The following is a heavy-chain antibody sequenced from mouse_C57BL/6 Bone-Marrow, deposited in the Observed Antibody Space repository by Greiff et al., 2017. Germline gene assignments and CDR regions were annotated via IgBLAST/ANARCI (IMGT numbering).Heavy chain of an antibody. Sequence: EVKLVESGGGLVQPKGSLKLSCAASGFSFNTYAMNWVRQAPGQGLEWVARIRSKSNNYATYYADAVKDRFTISRDDSASMLYLQMNNLKTEDVAMYYCVRRVYYGNLGAMGYWGQGTAVTVSA. CDR3: VRRVYYGNLGAMGY. D-gene: IGHD2-1*01. V-gene: IGHV10-1*01. J-gene: IGHJ4*01. CDR2: IRSKSNNYAT. CDR1: GFSFNTYA.